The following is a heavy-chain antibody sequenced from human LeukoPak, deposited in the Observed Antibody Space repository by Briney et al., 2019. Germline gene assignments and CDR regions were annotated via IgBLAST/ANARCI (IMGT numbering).Heavy chain of an antibody. CDR2: ISGSGGST. J-gene: IGHJ5*02. D-gene: IGHD2-2*01. V-gene: IGHV3-23*01. CDR3: AKSGEVPAAICPDLSCWFDP. CDR1: GFSFSSYA. Sequence: LGGSLRLSCAASGFSFSSYAMSWVRQAPGKGLEWVSAISGSGGSTYYADSVKGRFTISRDNSKNTLYLQMNSLRAEDTAVYYCAKSGEVPAAICPDLSCWFDPWGQGTLVTVSS.